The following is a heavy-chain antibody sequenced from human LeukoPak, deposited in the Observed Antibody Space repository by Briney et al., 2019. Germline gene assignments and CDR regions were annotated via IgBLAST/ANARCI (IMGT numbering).Heavy chain of an antibody. Sequence: VGSLRLSCAASGFTFSSYGMHWVRQAPGKELEWVAVIRYNGSNKYYAGSVKGRFTISRDNSKNTLYLQMNSLRAGDTAVYHCAKDRDYYDSSGYHTDAFDIWGQGTMVTVSS. CDR3: AKDRDYYDSSGYHTDAFDI. J-gene: IGHJ3*02. CDR2: IRYNGSNK. D-gene: IGHD3-22*01. CDR1: GFTFSSYG. V-gene: IGHV3-33*06.